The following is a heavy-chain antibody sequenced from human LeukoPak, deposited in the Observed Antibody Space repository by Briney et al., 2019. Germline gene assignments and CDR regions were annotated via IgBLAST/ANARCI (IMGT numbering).Heavy chain of an antibody. D-gene: IGHD4-17*01. CDR1: GFTFSSYS. J-gene: IGHJ4*02. Sequence: GGSLKLSCAASGFTFSSYSMNWVRQAPGKGLEWVSSISSSSSCIYYADSVKGRFTISRDNAKNSLYLQMNTLSAEDTAVYYCAGDYGDSRVYWGQGTLVTVSS. CDR2: ISSSSSCI. V-gene: IGHV3-21*01. CDR3: AGDYGDSRVY.